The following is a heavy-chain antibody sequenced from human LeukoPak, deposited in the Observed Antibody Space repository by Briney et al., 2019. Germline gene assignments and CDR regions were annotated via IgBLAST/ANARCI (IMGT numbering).Heavy chain of an antibody. CDR3: ARERTYSGSGSTYPYYDY. V-gene: IGHV3-7*01. CDR2: IKQDGGRK. Sequence: GGSLTLSCAASGFMFSSCWMSWVRQSPGKGLEWVANIKQDGGRKECEDLVQGGVTISRDNAKNALYLEMKSLRVGDTAVYYCARERTYSGSGSTYPYYDYWGQGTLVTVSS. CDR1: GFMFSSCW. D-gene: IGHD3-10*01. J-gene: IGHJ4*02.